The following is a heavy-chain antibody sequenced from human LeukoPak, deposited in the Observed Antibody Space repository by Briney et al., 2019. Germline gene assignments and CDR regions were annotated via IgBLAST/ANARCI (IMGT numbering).Heavy chain of an antibody. CDR2: ISGSGGST. D-gene: IGHD3-10*01. V-gene: IGHV3-23*01. J-gene: IGHJ4*02. CDR1: GFTFSSYA. CDR3: AKDLTRRYYGSGRSYY. Sequence: GGCLRLSCAAAGFTFSSYAMSWVRQAPGKGLEWVSAISGSGGSTYYADSVKGRFTISRDNSKNTLYLQMNSLRAEDTAVYYCAKDLTRRYYGSGRSYYWGQGTLVTVSS.